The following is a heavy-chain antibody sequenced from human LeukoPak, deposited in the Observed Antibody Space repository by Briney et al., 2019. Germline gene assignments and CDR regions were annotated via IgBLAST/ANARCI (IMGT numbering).Heavy chain of an antibody. Sequence: GESLKISCKGSGYSFISYWIGWVRQMPGKGLEWMGIIYPGDSDTRYSPSFQGQVTISADKSISTAYLQWSSLKASDTAMYYCARATYYNGSGTYGHFDYWGQGTLVTVSS. V-gene: IGHV5-51*01. CDR3: ARATYYNGSGTYGHFDY. D-gene: IGHD3-10*01. CDR2: IYPGDSDT. J-gene: IGHJ4*02. CDR1: GYSFISYW.